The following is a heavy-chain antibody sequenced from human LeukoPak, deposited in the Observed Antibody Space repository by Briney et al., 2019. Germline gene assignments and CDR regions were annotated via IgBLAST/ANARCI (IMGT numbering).Heavy chain of an antibody. CDR2: ISGSGGTT. CDR1: RFTFSSYG. D-gene: IGHD3-10*01. CDR3: AKSFWWFGEFSPFDI. Sequence: GGSLRLSWAASRFTFSSYGMSWVRQAPGKGLEWGAGISGSGGTTYYAYSVKGRFTISRDNSKNTLYLQMNSLRAEDTAVYYCAKSFWWFGEFSPFDIWGQGTMVTVSS. J-gene: IGHJ3*02. V-gene: IGHV3-23*01.